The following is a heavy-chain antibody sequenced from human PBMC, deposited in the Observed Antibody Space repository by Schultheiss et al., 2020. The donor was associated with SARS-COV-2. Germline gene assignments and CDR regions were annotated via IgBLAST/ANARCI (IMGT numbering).Heavy chain of an antibody. Sequence: GGSLRLSCAASGFSFSSYGIHWVRQAPGKGLEWVAVIWYDGSNKYYADSVKGRFSISRDISRNTLYLQMHSLRVEDTAMYYCARDNYDSSGYSFSDAFDIWGQGTMVTVSS. CDR2: IWYDGSNK. J-gene: IGHJ3*02. CDR1: GFSFSSYG. CDR3: ARDNYDSSGYSFSDAFDI. D-gene: IGHD3-22*01. V-gene: IGHV3-33*01.